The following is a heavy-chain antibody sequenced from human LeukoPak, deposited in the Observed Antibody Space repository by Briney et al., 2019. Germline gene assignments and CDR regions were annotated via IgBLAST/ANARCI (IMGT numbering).Heavy chain of an antibody. CDR1: GGSFSGYY. V-gene: IGHV4-34*01. J-gene: IGHJ4*02. CDR3: ARAPGRPAAVFDY. CDR2: INHSGST. D-gene: IGHD2-2*01. Sequence: SETLSLTCAVYGGSFSGYYWSWIRQPPGKGLEWIGEINHSGSTNYNPSLKSRVSISVDTSKKQFSLKLSSVTAADTAVYYCARAPGRPAAVFDYWGQGTLVTVSP.